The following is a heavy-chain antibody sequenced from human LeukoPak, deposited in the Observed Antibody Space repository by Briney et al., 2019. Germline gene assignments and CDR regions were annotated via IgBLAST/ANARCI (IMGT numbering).Heavy chain of an antibody. V-gene: IGHV1-2*02. CDR3: ARVLEMATPGGDY. D-gene: IGHD5-24*01. Sequence: GASVKVSCKASGYTFTDYYMHWVRQAPGQGLEWMGWISPNSGGTNYAQKFQGRVTMTRDTSISTAYMELSRLRSDDTAVYYCARVLEMATPGGDYWGQGTLVTVSS. J-gene: IGHJ4*02. CDR2: ISPNSGGT. CDR1: GYTFTDYY.